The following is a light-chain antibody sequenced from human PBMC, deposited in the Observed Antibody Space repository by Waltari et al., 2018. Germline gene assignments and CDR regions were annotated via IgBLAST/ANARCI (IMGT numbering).Light chain of an antibody. CDR1: QSLTKRY. J-gene: IGKJ2*01. CDR2: GAS. Sequence: EVVLTQSPDTLSLSPGERATLSCRASQSLTKRYLAWYQQKPGRAPRLLIYGASSRAACIPYRFSGSGSGTDFTLTISRLEPEDFAVYYCQQYGSSVLYTFGQGTKLEIK. CDR3: QQYGSSVLYT. V-gene: IGKV3-20*01.